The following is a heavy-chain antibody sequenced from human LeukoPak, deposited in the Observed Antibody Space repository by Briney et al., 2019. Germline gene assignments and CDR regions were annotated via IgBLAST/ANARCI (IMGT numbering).Heavy chain of an antibody. Sequence: GGSLRLSCAASGFAFSTYWMHWVRQAPGKGLVWVSRINSDGSSTSYADSVKGRFTISRDNAKNTLYLQMNSLRAEDTAVYYCARDRDGYAYFDYWGQGTLSPSPQ. V-gene: IGHV3-74*01. CDR3: ARDRDGYAYFDY. CDR2: INSDGSST. D-gene: IGHD5-24*01. CDR1: GFAFSTYW. J-gene: IGHJ4*02.